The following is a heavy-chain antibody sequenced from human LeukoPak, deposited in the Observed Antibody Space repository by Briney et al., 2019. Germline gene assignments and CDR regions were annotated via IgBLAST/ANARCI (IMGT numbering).Heavy chain of an antibody. V-gene: IGHV4-30-4*01. Sequence: SETLSLTCTVSGVSISSGDYYWSWIRQPPGKGLEWIGYIYYSGSTYYNPSLKSRVTISVDTSKNQFSLKLSSVTAADTAVYYCARNTAMVGYFDYWGQGTLVTVSS. CDR1: GVSISSGDYY. J-gene: IGHJ4*02. CDR3: ARNTAMVGYFDY. CDR2: IYYSGST. D-gene: IGHD5-18*01.